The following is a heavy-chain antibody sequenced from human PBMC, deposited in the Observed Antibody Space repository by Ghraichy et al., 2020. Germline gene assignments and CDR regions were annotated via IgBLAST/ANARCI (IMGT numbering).Heavy chain of an antibody. D-gene: IGHD3-22*01. Sequence: GESLNISCVASGFTFSDHYMDWVRQAPGKGLEWVGRSRNKDNSHFTEYAASVRDRFTISRDDSKNSLFLQMNSLKTEDTAVYYCTRGGIGYYDYRPSDHWGQGTLVTVSS. J-gene: IGHJ4*02. V-gene: IGHV3-72*01. CDR3: TRGGIGYYDYRPSDH. CDR1: GFTFSDHY. CDR2: SRNKDNSHFT.